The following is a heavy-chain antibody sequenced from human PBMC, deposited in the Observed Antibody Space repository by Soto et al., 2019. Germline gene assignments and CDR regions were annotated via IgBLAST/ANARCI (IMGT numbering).Heavy chain of an antibody. Sequence: QVQLVESGGGVVQPGRSLRLSCAASGFTFSSYGMHWVRQAPGKGLEWVAVISYDGSNKYYADSVKGRFTISRDNSKNTLYLQMTSLRAEDKAVDYCAKEGGYYGSGSYSVGENYYGMDVWGQGTTVTVSS. J-gene: IGHJ6*02. CDR3: AKEGGYYGSGSYSVGENYYGMDV. D-gene: IGHD3-10*01. V-gene: IGHV3-30*18. CDR1: GFTFSSYG. CDR2: ISYDGSNK.